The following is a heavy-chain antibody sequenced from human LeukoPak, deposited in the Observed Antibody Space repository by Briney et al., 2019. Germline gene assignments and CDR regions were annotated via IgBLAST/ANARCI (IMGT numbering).Heavy chain of an antibody. CDR3: AKDTGIAVAGTIDY. J-gene: IGHJ4*02. V-gene: IGHV3-23*01. CDR1: GFTFSSYA. CDR2: ISGSGGST. D-gene: IGHD6-19*01. Sequence: GGSLRLSCAASGFTFSSYAMSWVRQAPGKGLEWVSAISGSGGSTYYADSVKGRFTISRDNSKNTLYLQMNSLRAEDTAVYYCAKDTGIAVAGTIDYWGQGTLVTVSS.